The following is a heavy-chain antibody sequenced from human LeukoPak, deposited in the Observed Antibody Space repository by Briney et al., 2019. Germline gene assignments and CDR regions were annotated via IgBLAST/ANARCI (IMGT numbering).Heavy chain of an antibody. Sequence: SQTLSLTCAISGDSVSSNSAAWNWIRQSPSRGLEWLGRTYYRSKWYNDYAVSVKSRITINPDTSKNQFSLQLNSVTPEDTAVYYCARGTDRWIRGLYYYYMDVWGRGTTVTVSS. CDR3: ARGTDRWIRGLYYYYMDV. D-gene: IGHD5-18*01. J-gene: IGHJ6*03. CDR1: GDSVSSNSAA. CDR2: TYYRSKWYN. V-gene: IGHV6-1*01.